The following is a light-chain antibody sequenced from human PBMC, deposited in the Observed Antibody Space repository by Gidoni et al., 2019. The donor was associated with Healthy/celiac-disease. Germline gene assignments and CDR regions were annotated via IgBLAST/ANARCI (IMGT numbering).Light chain of an antibody. V-gene: IGKV3-20*01. CDR3: QQYGSSPPYT. J-gene: IGKJ2*01. CDR1: QSVSSSY. CDR2: GAS. Sequence: EIVLTQSPDTLSLSPGERATLSCRASQSVSSSYLAWYQQKPGQAPRLLIYGASSRASGIPDRFSGSGSGTDFTLTICRLEPEDFAVYYCQQYGSSPPYTFGQGTKMEIK.